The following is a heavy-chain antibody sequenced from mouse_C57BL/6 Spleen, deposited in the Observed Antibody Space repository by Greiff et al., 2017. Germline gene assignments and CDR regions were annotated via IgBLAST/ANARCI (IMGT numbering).Heavy chain of an antibody. CDR3: ARPHYYGNYYNAMDY. J-gene: IGHJ4*01. Sequence: QVQLQQSGAELVRPGTSVKLSCKASGYTFTSYWMHWVKQRPGQGLEWIGVIDPSDSYTNYNQKFKGKATLTVDTSSSAAYMQLSSLTSEDSAVYYCARPHYYGNYYNAMDYWGQGTSVTVSS. V-gene: IGHV1-59*01. CDR2: IDPSDSYT. CDR1: GYTFTSYW. D-gene: IGHD1-1*01.